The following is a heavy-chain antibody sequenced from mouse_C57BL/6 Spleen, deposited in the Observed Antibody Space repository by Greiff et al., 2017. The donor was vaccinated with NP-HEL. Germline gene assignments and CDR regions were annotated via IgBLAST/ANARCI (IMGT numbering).Heavy chain of an antibody. CDR1: GYTFTSYW. V-gene: IGHV1-52*01. Sequence: QVHVKQPGAELVRPGSSVKLSCKASGYTFTSYWMHWVKQRPIQGLEWIGNIDPSDSETHYNQKFKDKATLTVDKSSSTAYMQLSSLTSEDSAVYYCARRGGRRGFDYWGQGTTLTVSS. CDR3: ARRGGRRGFDY. J-gene: IGHJ2*01. CDR2: IDPSDSET.